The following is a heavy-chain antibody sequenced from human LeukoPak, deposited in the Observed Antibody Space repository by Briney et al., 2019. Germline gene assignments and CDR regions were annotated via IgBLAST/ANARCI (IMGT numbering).Heavy chain of an antibody. D-gene: IGHD6-13*01. CDR2: INAGNGNT. V-gene: IGHV1-3*01. J-gene: IGHJ4*02. CDR1: GYTFTSYA. CDR3: ARDSSSWDLLTYKANHFDY. Sequence: ASVKVSCKASGYTFTSYAMHWVRQAPGQRLEWMGWINAGNGNTKYSQKFQGRVTITRDTSASTAYMELSSQRSEDTAVYYCARDSSSWDLLTYKANHFDYWGQGTLVTVSS.